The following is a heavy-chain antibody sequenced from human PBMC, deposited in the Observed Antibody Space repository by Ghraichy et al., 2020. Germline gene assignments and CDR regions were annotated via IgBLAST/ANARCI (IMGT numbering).Heavy chain of an antibody. Sequence: SETLSLTCIVSGGSISSYYWSWIRQPPGKGLEWIGYIYYTGSTNYNPSLKSRITISVDTSKNQFSLKLSSVTAADTAVYYCARHRRIRAIPHYFDYWGQGTLVTVSS. J-gene: IGHJ4*02. V-gene: IGHV4-59*08. D-gene: IGHD1-26*01. CDR3: ARHRRIRAIPHYFDY. CDR2: IYYTGST. CDR1: GGSISSYY.